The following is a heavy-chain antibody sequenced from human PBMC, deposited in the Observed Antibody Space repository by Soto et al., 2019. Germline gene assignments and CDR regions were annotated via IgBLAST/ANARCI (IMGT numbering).Heavy chain of an antibody. V-gene: IGHV3-21*06. CDR1: GFTFTRYS. J-gene: IGHJ4*02. CDR3: ARESEDLTSNFDY. CDR2: ISSTTNYI. Sequence: EVQLVESGGGLVKPGGSLRLSCAASGFTFTRYSMNWVRQAPGKGLEWVSSISSTTNYIYYGDSMKGRFTISRDNAKNSLDLEMDSLRAGDTAVYYCARESEDLTSNFDYWGQGTLVTVSS.